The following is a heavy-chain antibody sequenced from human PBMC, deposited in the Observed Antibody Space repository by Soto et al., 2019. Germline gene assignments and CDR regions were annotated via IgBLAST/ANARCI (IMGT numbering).Heavy chain of an antibody. J-gene: IGHJ4*02. CDR2: ISYDGSNK. D-gene: IGHD3-22*01. V-gene: IGHV3-30*18. Sequence: GGSLRLSCAASGFTFSSYGMHWVRQAPGKGLEWVAVISYDGSNKYYADSVKGRFTISRDNSKNTLYLQMNSLRAEDTAVYYCAKAKYYYDSSGYFDYWGQGTLVTVSS. CDR3: AKAKYYYDSSGYFDY. CDR1: GFTFSSYG.